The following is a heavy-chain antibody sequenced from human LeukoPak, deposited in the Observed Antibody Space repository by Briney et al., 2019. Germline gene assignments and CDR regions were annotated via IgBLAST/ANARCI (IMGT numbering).Heavy chain of an antibody. V-gene: IGHV3-49*04. CDR1: GFTFRDYA. CDR2: IRSKVYGGTT. CDR3: TRDPYYFDSSGYYHHAFDI. J-gene: IGHJ3*02. Sequence: GGSLRLSCTGFGFTFRDYAVSWVRQAPGKGLEYIGFIRSKVYGGTTEYAASVKGRFTISRDDSKSIAYLQMNSLKTEDTAVYYCTRDPYYFDSSGYYHHAFDIWGQGTMVAVSS. D-gene: IGHD3-22*01.